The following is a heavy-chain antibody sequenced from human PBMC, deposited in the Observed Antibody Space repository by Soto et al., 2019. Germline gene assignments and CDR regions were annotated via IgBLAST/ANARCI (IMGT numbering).Heavy chain of an antibody. V-gene: IGHV3-30-3*01. D-gene: IGHD3-10*01. J-gene: IGHJ4*02. Sequence: PGGSLRLSCEASGFTFSSHAMHWVRQAPGKGLEWVAVISYDGSKKYYADSVKGRFTVSRDNSKNTLFVQMNSLRAEDTAVYYCARDPHALYSGWGSYGVCWGQGTLVTVSS. CDR3: ARDPHALYSGWGSYGVC. CDR1: GFTFSSHA. CDR2: ISYDGSKK.